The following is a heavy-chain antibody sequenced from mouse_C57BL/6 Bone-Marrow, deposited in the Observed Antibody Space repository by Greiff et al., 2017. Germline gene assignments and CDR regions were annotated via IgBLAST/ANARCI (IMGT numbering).Heavy chain of an antibody. CDR1: VYTFTSYG. CDR2: IYPRDGNT. CDR3: VVLLRVLCDAMDY. Sequence: QVQLQQSGAELARPGASVKLSCKASVYTFTSYGISWVKQRTGQGLEWIGEIYPRDGNTYYNEKFKGKATLTADKSSSTAYMQLRSLTSEDSAAYFCVVLLRVLCDAMDYWGQGTSVTVSA. D-gene: IGHD1-1*01. V-gene: IGHV1-81*01. J-gene: IGHJ4*01.